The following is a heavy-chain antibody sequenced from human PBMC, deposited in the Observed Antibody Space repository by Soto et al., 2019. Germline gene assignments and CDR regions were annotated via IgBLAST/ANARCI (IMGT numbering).Heavy chain of an antibody. CDR2: IIPIFGTA. CDR3: ARGRVAARPIHEY. J-gene: IGHJ4*02. CDR1: GGTFSSYA. D-gene: IGHD6-6*01. Sequence: ASVKVSCKASGGTFSSYAISWVRQAPGQGLEWMGGIIPIFGTANYAQKFQGRVTITADESTSTAYMELSSLRSEDTAVYYCARGRVAARPIHEYWRQRTLVTVSS. V-gene: IGHV1-69*13.